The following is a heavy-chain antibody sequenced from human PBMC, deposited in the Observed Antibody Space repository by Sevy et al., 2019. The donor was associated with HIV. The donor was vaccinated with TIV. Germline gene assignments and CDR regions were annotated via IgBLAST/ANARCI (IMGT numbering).Heavy chain of an antibody. CDR2: ISSSSSYI. Sequence: GGSLRLSYAASGFTFSSYSMNWVRQAPGKGLEWVSSISSSSSYIYYADSVKGRFTISRDNAKNSRYLQMNSLRAEDTAVYYCARDALLRFLEWLPQGMDVWGQGTTVTVSS. D-gene: IGHD3-3*01. CDR3: ARDALLRFLEWLPQGMDV. CDR1: GFTFSSYS. V-gene: IGHV3-21*01. J-gene: IGHJ6*02.